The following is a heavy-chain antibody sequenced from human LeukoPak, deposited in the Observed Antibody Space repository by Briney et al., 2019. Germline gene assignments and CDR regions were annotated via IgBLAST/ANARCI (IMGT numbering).Heavy chain of an antibody. CDR2: MNPNSGNT. J-gene: IGHJ6*02. Sequence: GTPVKVSCKASGYTFTSYDINWVRQATGQGLEWMGWMNPNSGNTGYAQKFQGRVTMTRNTSISTAYMELSSLRSEDTAVYYCARGAVVPSYYYYGMDVWGQGTTVTVSS. D-gene: IGHD4-23*01. V-gene: IGHV1-8*01. CDR3: ARGAVVPSYYYYGMDV. CDR1: GYTFTSYD.